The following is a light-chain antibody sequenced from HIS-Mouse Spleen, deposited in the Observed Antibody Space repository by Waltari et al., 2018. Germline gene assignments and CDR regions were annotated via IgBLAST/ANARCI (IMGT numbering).Light chain of an antibody. CDR3: YSTDSSGNHRV. CDR1: ALPKKY. J-gene: IGLJ2*01. Sequence: SYELTQPPSVSVSPGQTARITCSGDALPKKYAYWYQQKSGQAPVLVIYEDSKRPSGIPGGFSGSSSGRRAAWTISGAQVEDEADYYCYSTDSSGNHRVFGGGTKLTVL. V-gene: IGLV3-10*01. CDR2: EDS.